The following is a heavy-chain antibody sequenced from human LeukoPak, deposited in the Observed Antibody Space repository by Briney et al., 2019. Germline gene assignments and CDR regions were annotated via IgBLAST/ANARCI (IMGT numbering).Heavy chain of an antibody. J-gene: IGHJ4*02. Sequence: SETLSPTCAVYGGSFSGYYWSWIRQPPGKGLEWIGEINHSGSTNYNPSLKSRVTISVDTSKNQFSLKLSSVTAADTAVCYCARAGDSSDYGDYWSQGTLVTVSS. D-gene: IGHD3-22*01. CDR2: INHSGST. V-gene: IGHV4-34*01. CDR1: GGSFSGYY. CDR3: ARAGDSSDYGDY.